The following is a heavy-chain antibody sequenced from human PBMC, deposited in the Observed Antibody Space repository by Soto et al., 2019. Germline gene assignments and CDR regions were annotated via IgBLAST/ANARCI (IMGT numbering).Heavy chain of an antibody. CDR1: GASIRSSTYQ. Sequence: LEPLSLTCTVSGASIRSSTYQWGWIRQPPGRGLEWIGSAYYSESTYYNPSLKSRVTISVDTSKNQFSLKVSSVTAADTAVYYCARHRNWKVGYWGQGTLVTVSS. CDR3: ARHRNWKVGY. V-gene: IGHV4-39*01. D-gene: IGHD1-1*01. J-gene: IGHJ4*02. CDR2: AYYSEST.